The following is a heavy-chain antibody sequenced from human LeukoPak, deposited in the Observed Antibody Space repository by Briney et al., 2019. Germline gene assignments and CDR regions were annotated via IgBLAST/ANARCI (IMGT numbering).Heavy chain of an antibody. V-gene: IGHV3-30-3*01. D-gene: IGHD6-19*01. CDR1: GFTFSSYA. Sequence: SGGSLRLSCAASGFTFSSYAMHWVRQAPGKGLGWVAVISYDGSNKYYADSVKGRFTISRDNSKNTLYLQMNSLRAEDTAVYYCARAKPWYSSGSIDYWGQGTLVTVSS. CDR3: ARAKPWYSSGSIDY. CDR2: ISYDGSNK. J-gene: IGHJ4*02.